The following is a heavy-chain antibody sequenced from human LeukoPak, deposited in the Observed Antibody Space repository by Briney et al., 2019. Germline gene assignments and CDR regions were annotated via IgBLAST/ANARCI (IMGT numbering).Heavy chain of an antibody. J-gene: IGHJ5*02. V-gene: IGHV3-48*01. CDR1: GFTFSDYT. CDR3: ARGPPLFDP. Sequence: GGSLRLSCAASGFTFSDYTMNCVSQAPGKGREWISYIHISSSPTYYADPVKGRFTISRDNAKNSLYLQMSTQRAEDTALYYCARGPPLFDPWGQGTLVTVSS. CDR2: IHISSSPT.